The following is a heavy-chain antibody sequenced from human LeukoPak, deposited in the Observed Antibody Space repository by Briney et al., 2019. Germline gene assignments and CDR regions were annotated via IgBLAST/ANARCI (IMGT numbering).Heavy chain of an antibody. CDR1: GGSFSGYY. CDR3: ARADYDILTGYYPPNYYYYGTDV. D-gene: IGHD3-9*01. Sequence: PSETLSLTCAVYGGSFSGYYWSWIRQPPGKGLEWIGEINHSGSTNYNPSLKSQVTISVDTSKNQFSLKLSSVTAADTAVYYCARADYDILTGYYPPNYYYYGTDVWGQGTTVTVSS. J-gene: IGHJ6*02. V-gene: IGHV4-34*01. CDR2: INHSGST.